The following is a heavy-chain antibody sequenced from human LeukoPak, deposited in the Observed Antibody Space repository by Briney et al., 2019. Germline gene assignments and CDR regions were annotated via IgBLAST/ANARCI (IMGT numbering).Heavy chain of an antibody. V-gene: IGHV6-1*01. D-gene: IGHD3-22*01. J-gene: IGHJ3*02. Sequence: SQTLSLTCAISGDSVSSNSAAWNWIRQSPSRGLEWLGRTYYRSKWYNDYAVSVKSRITINPDTSKNQFSLQLNSATPEDTAVYYCARDARTYYYDSSGYYLSLDDAFDIWGQGTMVTVSS. CDR2: TYYRSKWYN. CDR1: GDSVSSNSAA. CDR3: ARDARTYYYDSSGYYLSLDDAFDI.